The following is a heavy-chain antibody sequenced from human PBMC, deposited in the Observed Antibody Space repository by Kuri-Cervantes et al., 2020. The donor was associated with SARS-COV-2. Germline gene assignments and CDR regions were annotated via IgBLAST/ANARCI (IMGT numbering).Heavy chain of an antibody. J-gene: IGHJ4*02. Sequence: SLKISCAASGFTFDDYAMHWVRQAPGKGLEWVSGISWNSGSIGYADSVKGRFTISRDNAKNSLYLQMNSLRAEDTAVYYCAGSVTIFGVVSYYFDYWGQGTLVTVSS. CDR1: GFTFDDYA. V-gene: IGHV3-9*01. D-gene: IGHD3-3*01. CDR2: ISWNSGSI. CDR3: AGSVTIFGVVSYYFDY.